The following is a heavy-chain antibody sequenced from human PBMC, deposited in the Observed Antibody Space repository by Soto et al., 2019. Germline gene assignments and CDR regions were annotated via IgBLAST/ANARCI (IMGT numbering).Heavy chain of an antibody. D-gene: IGHD3-16*01. CDR1: GFTFSNAW. V-gene: IGHV3-15*01. CDR3: TTPDYDYIWGSQNATYYFDY. CDR2: IKSKTDGGTT. Sequence: GGSLRLSCAASGFTFSNAWMSWVRQAPGKGLEWVGRIKSKTDGGTTDYAAPVKGRFTISRDDSKNTLYLQMNSLKTEDTAVYYCTTPDYDYIWGSQNATYYFDYWGQGTLVTVSS. J-gene: IGHJ4*02.